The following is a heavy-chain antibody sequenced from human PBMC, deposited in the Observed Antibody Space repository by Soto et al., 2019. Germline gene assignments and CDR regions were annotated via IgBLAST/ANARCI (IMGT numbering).Heavy chain of an antibody. Sequence: PSETLSLTCTVSGGSISSYYWSCIRQPPGKGLEWIGYIYYSGSTNYNPSLKSRVTISVDTSKNQFSLKLSSVTAADTAVYYCARVWGGAFDIWGQGTXVTVSS. D-gene: IGHD3-10*01. V-gene: IGHV4-59*01. CDR3: ARVWGGAFDI. CDR2: IYYSGST. J-gene: IGHJ3*02. CDR1: GGSISSYY.